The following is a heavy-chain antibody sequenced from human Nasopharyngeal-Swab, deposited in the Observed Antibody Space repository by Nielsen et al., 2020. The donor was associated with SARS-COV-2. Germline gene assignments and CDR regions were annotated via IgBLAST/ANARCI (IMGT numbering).Heavy chain of an antibody. CDR3: ARSYEYYYGSGSYYKSAQDY. Sequence: LKISCAASGFTFSSYAMHWVRQAPGKGLEWVAVISYDGSNKYYADSVKGRFTISRDNSKNTLYLQMNSLRAEDTAVYYCARSYEYYYGSGSYYKSAQDYWGQGTLVTVSS. V-gene: IGHV3-30*04. D-gene: IGHD3-10*01. CDR1: GFTFSSYA. J-gene: IGHJ4*02. CDR2: ISYDGSNK.